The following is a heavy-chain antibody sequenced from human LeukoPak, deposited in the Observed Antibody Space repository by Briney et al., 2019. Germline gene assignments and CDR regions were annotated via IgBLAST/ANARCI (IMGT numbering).Heavy chain of an antibody. D-gene: IGHD6-13*01. V-gene: IGHV1-69*05. CDR2: IIPIFGTA. J-gene: IGHJ6*03. Sequence: SVKVSCKASGGTFSSYAISWVRQAPGQGLEWMGGIIPIFGTANYAQKFQGRVTITTDESTSTAYTELSSLRSEDTAVYYCAKGSSWYEYYYYYMDVWGKGTTVTVSS. CDR1: GGTFSSYA. CDR3: AKGSSWYEYYYYYMDV.